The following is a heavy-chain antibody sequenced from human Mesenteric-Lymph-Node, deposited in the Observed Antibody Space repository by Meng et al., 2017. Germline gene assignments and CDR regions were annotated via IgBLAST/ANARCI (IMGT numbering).Heavy chain of an antibody. J-gene: IGHJ5*02. CDR1: GGSLSIGDYY. Sequence: QVPLQEARQGMWHPSHTLSLPSTGSGGSLSIGDYYWGWIRQPPGEGLEWIGCIYYSGSTYYNPSLKGRVTISVDTSKNQFSLNLSSVTAADTAVYYCARGQRSYSGSYPEWFDPWGQGTLVTVSS. V-gene: IGHV4-30-4*01. CDR2: IYYSGST. CDR3: ARGQRSYSGSYPEWFDP. D-gene: IGHD1-26*01.